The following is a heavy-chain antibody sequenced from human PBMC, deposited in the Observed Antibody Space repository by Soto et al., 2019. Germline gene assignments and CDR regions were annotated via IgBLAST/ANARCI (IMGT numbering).Heavy chain of an antibody. J-gene: IGHJ4*02. Sequence: GGSLRLSCAASGFTFSSYAMSWVRQAPGKGLEWVSAISGSGGSTYYADSVKGRFTISRDNSKNTLYLQMNSLRAEDTAVYYCDIGHYDSSGYYPPSLALVVGYWGQGTLVTVSS. CDR1: GFTFSSYA. D-gene: IGHD3-22*01. CDR3: DIGHYDSSGYYPPSLALVVGY. CDR2: ISGSGGST. V-gene: IGHV3-23*01.